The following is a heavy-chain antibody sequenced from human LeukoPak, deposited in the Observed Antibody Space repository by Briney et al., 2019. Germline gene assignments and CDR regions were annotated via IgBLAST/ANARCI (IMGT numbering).Heavy chain of an antibody. CDR2: ISGSGANT. V-gene: IGHV3-23*01. D-gene: IGHD2/OR15-2a*01. Sequence: GGSLRLSCAASGFTFSSYAMTWVRQAPGKGLEWVSTISGSGANTYHADSVKGRFTISRDNSKNTLSLQMNSLRVEDTALYYCAKYSDSTGAHYLDYWGQGTLVTVSS. J-gene: IGHJ4*02. CDR1: GFTFSSYA. CDR3: AKYSDSTGAHYLDY.